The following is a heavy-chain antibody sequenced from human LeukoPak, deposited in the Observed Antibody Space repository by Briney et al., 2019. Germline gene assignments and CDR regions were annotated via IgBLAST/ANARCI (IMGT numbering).Heavy chain of an antibody. V-gene: IGHV1-69*13. CDR2: IIPIFGTA. D-gene: IGHD3-16*02. Sequence: SVKVSCKASGGTFSSYAISWVRQAAGQGLEWMGGIIPIFGTANYAQKFQGRVTITADESTSTAYMELSSLRSEDTAVYYCARGVPWRGWGSYPSFDYWGQGTLVTVSS. CDR3: ARGVPWRGWGSYPSFDY. CDR1: GGTFSSYA. J-gene: IGHJ4*02.